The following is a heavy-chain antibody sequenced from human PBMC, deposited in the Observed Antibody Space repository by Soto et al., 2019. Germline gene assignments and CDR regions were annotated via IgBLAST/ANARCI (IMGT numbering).Heavy chain of an antibody. D-gene: IGHD2-8*02. CDR3: ASAVLVTSRMNYFDL. V-gene: IGHV5-51*01. Sequence: GESLKISCQASGYSFSNFWIAWVRQMPGEGLEWLGIIYPDDSNSRYSPSFLGQVTISADKSIKTTYLQWSNLTASNTAIYFCASAVLVTSRMNYFDLWGQGTLVTVSS. CDR1: GYSFSNFW. J-gene: IGHJ4*02. CDR2: IYPDDSNS.